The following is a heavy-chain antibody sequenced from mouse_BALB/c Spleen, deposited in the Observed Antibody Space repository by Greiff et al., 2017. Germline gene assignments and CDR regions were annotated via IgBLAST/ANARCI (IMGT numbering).Heavy chain of an antibody. D-gene: IGHD2-3*01. J-gene: IGHJ4*01. CDR1: GFTFSSYA. CDR2: ISSGGST. CDR3: ARGSYDGYYGDYYAMDY. Sequence: EVQLVESGGGLVKPGGSLKLSCAASGFTFSSYAMSWVRQTPEKRLEWVASISSGGSTYYPDSVKGRFTISRDNARNILYLQMSSLRSEDTAMYYCARGSYDGYYGDYYAMDYWGQGTSVTVSS. V-gene: IGHV5-6-5*01.